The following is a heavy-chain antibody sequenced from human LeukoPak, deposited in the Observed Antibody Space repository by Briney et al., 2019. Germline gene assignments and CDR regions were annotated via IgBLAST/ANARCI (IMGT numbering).Heavy chain of an antibody. Sequence: PSETLSLTCTVSGGSISSSSYYWGWIRQPPGKGLEWIGSIYYSGSTYYNPSLKSRVTISVDTSKNQFSLKLSSVTAADTAVYYCARHIAAAGTPYYGMDVWGQGTTVTVSS. CDR2: IYYSGST. CDR1: GGSISSSSYY. V-gene: IGHV4-39*01. CDR3: ARHIAAAGTPYYGMDV. J-gene: IGHJ6*02. D-gene: IGHD6-13*01.